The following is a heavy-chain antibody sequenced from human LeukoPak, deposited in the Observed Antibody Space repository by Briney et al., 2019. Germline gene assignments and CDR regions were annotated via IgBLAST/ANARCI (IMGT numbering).Heavy chain of an antibody. V-gene: IGHV4-59*01. Sequence: SETLSLTCTVSGGSISSYYWSWIRQPPGKGLEWIGYIYYSRSTNYNPSLKSRVTISVDTSKNQFSLKLSSVTAADTAVYYCARDRGYYDSSGYYDYWGQGTLVTVSS. D-gene: IGHD3-22*01. CDR1: GGSISSYY. J-gene: IGHJ4*02. CDR2: IYYSRST. CDR3: ARDRGYYDSSGYYDY.